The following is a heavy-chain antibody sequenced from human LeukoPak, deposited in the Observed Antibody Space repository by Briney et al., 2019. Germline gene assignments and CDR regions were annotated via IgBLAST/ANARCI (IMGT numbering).Heavy chain of an antibody. D-gene: IGHD5-12*01. V-gene: IGHV1-2*02. J-gene: IGHJ4*02. CDR2: MNPNSGGT. CDR3: ARGLLVSGYGLFDY. Sequence: ASVKVSCKASGYTFTDYYIHWVRQAPGVGLEWMGWMNPNSGGTNYAQKFQGRVTMTGDTSISTAYMELSTLRSDDTAVYYCARGLLVSGYGLFDYWGQGTLVAVSS. CDR1: GYTFTDYY.